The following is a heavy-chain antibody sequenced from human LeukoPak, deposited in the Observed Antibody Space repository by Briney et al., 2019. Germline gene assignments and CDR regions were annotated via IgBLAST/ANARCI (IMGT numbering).Heavy chain of an antibody. V-gene: IGHV4-34*01. D-gene: IGHD2-2*01. Sequence: SETLSLTCAVYGGSFSGYYWSWIRQPPGKGLEWIGEISHSGSTNYNPSLKSRVTISVDTSKNQFSLKLSSVTAADTAVYYCAREDIVVVPAAKKIADYFDYWGQGTLVTVSS. J-gene: IGHJ4*02. CDR2: ISHSGST. CDR1: GGSFSGYY. CDR3: AREDIVVVPAAKKIADYFDY.